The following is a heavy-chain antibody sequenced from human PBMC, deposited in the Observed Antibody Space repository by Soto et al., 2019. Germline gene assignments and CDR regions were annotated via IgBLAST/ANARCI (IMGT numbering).Heavy chain of an antibody. Sequence: SETLSLTCTVSGGSISSYYWSRIRQPPGKGLEWIGYIYYSGSTNYNPSLKSRVTISVDTSKNQFSLKLSSVTAADTAVYYCARWRVDYYYYMDVWGKGTTVTVSS. CDR2: IYYSGST. J-gene: IGHJ6*03. CDR3: ARWRVDYYYYMDV. CDR1: GGSISSYY. V-gene: IGHV4-59*08.